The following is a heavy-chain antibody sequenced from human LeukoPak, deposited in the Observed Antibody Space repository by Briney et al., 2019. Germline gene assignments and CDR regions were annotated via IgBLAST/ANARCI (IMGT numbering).Heavy chain of an antibody. D-gene: IGHD6-19*01. CDR3: ARDSEQWLVRGGYFDY. CDR2: IIPIFGTA. V-gene: IGHV1-69*05. CDR1: GGTFSSYA. J-gene: IGHJ4*02. Sequence: SVKVSCKASGGTFSSYAISWVRQAPGQGLEWMGRIIPIFGTANYAQKFQGRVTITTDESTSTAYMELSSLRSEDTAVYYCARDSEQWLVRGGYFDYWGPGTLVTVSS.